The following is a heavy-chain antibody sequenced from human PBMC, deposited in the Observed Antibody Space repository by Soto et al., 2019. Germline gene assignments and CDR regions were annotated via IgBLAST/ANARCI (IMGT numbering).Heavy chain of an antibody. CDR1: GLTFDSYW. CDR3: ATGGGSWHY. V-gene: IGHV3-7*01. J-gene: IGHJ4*02. D-gene: IGHD6-13*01. Sequence: EVQLEESGGGLVQPGGSLRLSCAASGLTFDSYWMSWVRQAPGKGLEWVANIKQDGSEKNFVDSVKGRFTISRDNAKNSLYLQMNXLXAEDTAMYYCATGGGSWHYWGQGTLVTVSS. CDR2: IKQDGSEK.